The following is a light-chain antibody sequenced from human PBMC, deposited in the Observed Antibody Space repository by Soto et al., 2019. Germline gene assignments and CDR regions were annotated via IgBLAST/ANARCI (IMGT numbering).Light chain of an antibody. Sequence: QPVLTQPPSSSASPGESARLTCTLPSDINVGSYNIYWYLQKPGSPPRYLLYYYSDSDKGQGSGVPSRFSGSKDASANTGILLISGLLSADEADYSCMIWPSNADVFGTGTKVTV. V-gene: IGLV5-37*01. CDR2: YYSDSDK. CDR1: SDINVGSYN. J-gene: IGLJ1*01. CDR3: MIWPSNADV.